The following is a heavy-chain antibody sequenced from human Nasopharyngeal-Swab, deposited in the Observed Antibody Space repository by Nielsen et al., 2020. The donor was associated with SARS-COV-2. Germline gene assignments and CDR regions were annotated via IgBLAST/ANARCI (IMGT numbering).Heavy chain of an antibody. V-gene: IGHV3-23*01. D-gene: IGHD6-19*01. CDR2: ISGSGAST. CDR1: GFTVSSNY. CDR3: ARRPRIVVTATGYYFDY. Sequence: GGSLRLSCAASGFTVSSNYMSWVRQAPGKGLEWVSTISGSGASTDYADSVRGRFTISRDNSKNTLYLQMSSLRAEDTAVYYCARRPRIVVTATGYYFDYWGQGALVTVSS. J-gene: IGHJ4*02.